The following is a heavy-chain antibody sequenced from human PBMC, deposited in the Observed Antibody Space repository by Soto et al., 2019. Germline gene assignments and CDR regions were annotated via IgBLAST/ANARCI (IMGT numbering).Heavy chain of an antibody. Sequence: VGSLRLSCAASGFTFSSYGMHWVRQAPGKGLEWVAVIWYDGSNKYYADSVKGRFTISRDNSKNTLYLQMNSLRAEDTAVYYCARDFFSYDSSGYYYGASLDYWGQGTLVTVSS. D-gene: IGHD3-22*01. CDR3: ARDFFSYDSSGYYYGASLDY. J-gene: IGHJ4*02. V-gene: IGHV3-33*01. CDR2: IWYDGSNK. CDR1: GFTFSSYG.